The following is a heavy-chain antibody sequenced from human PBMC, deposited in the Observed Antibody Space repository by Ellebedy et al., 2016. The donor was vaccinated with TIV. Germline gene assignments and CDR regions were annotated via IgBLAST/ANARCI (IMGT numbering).Heavy chain of an antibody. V-gene: IGHV3-23*01. Sequence: GGSLRLXXAASGFTFSSYAMSWVRQAPGKGLEWVSAISGSGGSTYYADSVKGRFTISRDNSKNTLYLQMNSLRAEDTAVYYCARDQGHYDYYDSSGQAWGQGTLVTVSS. CDR3: ARDQGHYDYYDSSGQA. CDR2: ISGSGGST. D-gene: IGHD3-22*01. J-gene: IGHJ5*02. CDR1: GFTFSSYA.